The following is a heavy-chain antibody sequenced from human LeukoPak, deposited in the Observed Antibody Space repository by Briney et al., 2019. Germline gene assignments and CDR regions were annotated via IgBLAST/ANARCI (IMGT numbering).Heavy chain of an antibody. J-gene: IGHJ4*02. CDR2: ISGSGDAT. V-gene: IGHV3-23*01. CDR3: AKETYGWGSYRFDY. CDR1: GFTFSNFA. D-gene: IGHD6-19*01. Sequence: GGSLRLSCAASGFTFSNFAISWVRQAPGKGLEWLAAISGSGDATVYADSVKGRFTISRDNSKRTVSLQMNSLRAEDSALYYCAKETYGWGSYRFDYWGEGTLVTVSS.